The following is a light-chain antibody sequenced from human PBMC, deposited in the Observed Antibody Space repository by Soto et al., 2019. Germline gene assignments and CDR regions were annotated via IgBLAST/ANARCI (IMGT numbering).Light chain of an antibody. Sequence: QSVLTQPASVSGSAGQSITISCTGTSGDIGSYNRVSWYQQHPGKAPKLIIYEVTDRPSGVSNRFSGSKSGNTASLTISGLQAEDEAEYYCSSYTNINTRAGVFGTGTKVTVL. CDR2: EVT. CDR3: SSYTNINTRAGV. V-gene: IGLV2-14*01. CDR1: SGDIGSYNR. J-gene: IGLJ1*01.